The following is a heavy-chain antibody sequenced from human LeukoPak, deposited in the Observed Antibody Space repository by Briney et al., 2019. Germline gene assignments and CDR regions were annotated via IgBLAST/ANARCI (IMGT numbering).Heavy chain of an antibody. V-gene: IGHV3-7*03. J-gene: IGHJ6*02. CDR3: ARARSIAVGSYYYGMDV. Sequence: GGSLRLSCAASGFTFSSYWMSWVRQAPGKGLEWVANIKQDGSEKYYVDSVKGRFTVSRDNARNSPYLQMNSLRAEDTAVHYCARARSIAVGSYYYGMDVWGQGKTVTVSS. D-gene: IGHD6-19*01. CDR2: IKQDGSEK. CDR1: GFTFSSYW.